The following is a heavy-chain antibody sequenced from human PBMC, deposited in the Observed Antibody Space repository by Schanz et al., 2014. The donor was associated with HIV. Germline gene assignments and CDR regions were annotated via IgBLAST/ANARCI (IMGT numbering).Heavy chain of an antibody. CDR1: GFSVSVNY. V-gene: IGHV3-53*02. CDR3: ASRTYYYASERYFLGDGMDV. D-gene: IGHD3-10*01. CDR2: IYSGGNT. Sequence: EVQLVETGGGSLQPGGSLRLSCAASGFSVSVNYMTWVRQAPGKGLEWVSVIYSGGNTYYADSVKGRFTISRDNSKNMLYLQMNSLRAEDTAVYYCASRTYYYASERYFLGDGMDVWGQGTTVTVSS. J-gene: IGHJ6*02.